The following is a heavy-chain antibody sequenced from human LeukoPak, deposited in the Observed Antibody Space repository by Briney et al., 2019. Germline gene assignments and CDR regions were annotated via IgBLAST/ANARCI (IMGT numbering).Heavy chain of an antibody. D-gene: IGHD3-10*01. J-gene: IGHJ5*02. Sequence: PGGSLRLSCAASGFTFSTYGIHWVRQARGKALEGVAFIRYDGSNKYYADSVKRRITISRDNSKNTLYLQMNSLRDEDTAVYYCARESGYHGSGFDPWGQGALVTVSS. V-gene: IGHV3-30*02. CDR3: ARESGYHGSGFDP. CDR2: IRYDGSNK. CDR1: GFTFSTYG.